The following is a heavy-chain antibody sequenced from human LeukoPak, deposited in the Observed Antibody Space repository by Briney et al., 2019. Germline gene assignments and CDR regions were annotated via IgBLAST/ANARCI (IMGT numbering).Heavy chain of an antibody. CDR2: NSDGST. J-gene: IGHJ4*02. CDR1: GFTFSTYV. V-gene: IGHV3-23*01. CDR3: ANSYTVTTSHFDY. D-gene: IGHD4-17*01. Sequence: PGGSLTLSCAVSGFTFSTYVMSWVRQTPGKGLEWVSNNSDGSTYNDDSVKGRFTITRDNSKNTLYPEITSVKADDTAVYFCANSYTVTTSHFDYWGQGTLVSVSS.